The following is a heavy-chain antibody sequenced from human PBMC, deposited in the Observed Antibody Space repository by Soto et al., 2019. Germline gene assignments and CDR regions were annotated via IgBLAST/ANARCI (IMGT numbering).Heavy chain of an antibody. Sequence: SETLSLTCTVSGGSISSYYWSWIRQPPGKGLEWIGYIYYSGSTNYNPSLKSRVTISVDTSKNQFSLKLSSVTAADTAVYYCARHREQYSGYDLEDYWGQGTLVTVS. CDR1: GGSISSYY. J-gene: IGHJ4*02. V-gene: IGHV4-59*08. CDR2: IYYSGST. CDR3: ARHREQYSGYDLEDY. D-gene: IGHD5-12*01.